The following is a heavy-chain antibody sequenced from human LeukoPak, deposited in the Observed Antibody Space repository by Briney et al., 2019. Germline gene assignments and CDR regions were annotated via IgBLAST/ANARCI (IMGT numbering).Heavy chain of an antibody. CDR3: ASDQAGSVNSFDP. J-gene: IGHJ5*02. V-gene: IGHV1-2*06. CDR2: INPNSGGT. CDR1: GNTFTAYY. Sequence: ASVKVSCKASGNTFTAYYIHWVRQVPGQGLEWMGRINPNSGGTDYAQNFRGRVTLTRDTSISTAYMDLTRLRSDDTAVYYCASDQAGSVNSFDPWGQGTLVTVSS.